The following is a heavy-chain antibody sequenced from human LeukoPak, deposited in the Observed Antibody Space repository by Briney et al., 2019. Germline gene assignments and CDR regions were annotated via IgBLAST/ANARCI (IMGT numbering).Heavy chain of an antibody. CDR1: GGSISSDLYY. CDR2: FYNSGRT. D-gene: IGHD6-19*01. J-gene: IGHJ5*02. CDR3: ARVIAVAGSNWFDP. V-gene: IGHV4-61*02. Sequence: SETLSLTCTVFGGSISSDLYYWNWIRQPAGKGLEWIGRFYNSGRTNFNPSLKSRVTISADTSKNQFSLKLSSVTAADTAVYYCARVIAVAGSNWFDPWGQGTLVTVSS.